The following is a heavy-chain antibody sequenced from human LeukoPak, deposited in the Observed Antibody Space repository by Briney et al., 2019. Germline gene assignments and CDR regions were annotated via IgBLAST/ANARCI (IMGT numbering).Heavy chain of an antibody. CDR1: GFTVSSNY. CDR3: ARVFPMVRGVLDY. D-gene: IGHD3-10*01. CDR2: IYSGGST. V-gene: IGHV3-53*01. J-gene: IGHJ4*02. Sequence: GGSLRLSCAASGFTVSSNYMSRVRQAPGKGLEWVSVIYSGGSTYYADSVKGRFTISRDNSKNTLYLQMNSLRAEDTAVYYCARVFPMVRGVLDYWGQGTLVTVSS.